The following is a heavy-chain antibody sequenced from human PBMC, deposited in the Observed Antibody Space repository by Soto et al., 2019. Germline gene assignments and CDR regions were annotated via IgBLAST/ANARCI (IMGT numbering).Heavy chain of an antibody. J-gene: IGHJ6*04. V-gene: IGHV1-3*01. D-gene: IGHD3-10*01. CDR3: ARNYHGLGV. CDR2: INVGNGNT. CDR1: GYTFTIYE. Sequence: QAQLVQSGAEVKKPGASVKVSCKASGYTFTIYEIYWVRHAPGQKLEWMGWINVGNGNTKYSQKFQGRVTITRDPSASTAYTELSGLTFEDTAGYYCARNYHGLGVWGKGTTVTVSS.